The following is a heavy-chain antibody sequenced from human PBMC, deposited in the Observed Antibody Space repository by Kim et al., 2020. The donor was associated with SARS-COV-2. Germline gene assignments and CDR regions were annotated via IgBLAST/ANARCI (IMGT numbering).Heavy chain of an antibody. V-gene: IGHV3-30*18. Sequence: GGSLRLSCAASGFTFSSYGMHWVRQAPGKGLEWVAVISYDGSNKYYADSVKGRFTISKHNSKHTLYLQMNSLSAEDTAGYYCTKELPPGYSSGWSYYYYGMDVWGQGPRVTVSS. D-gene: IGHD6-19*01. CDR1: GFTFSSYG. CDR3: TKELPPGYSSGWSYYYYGMDV. J-gene: IGHJ6*02. CDR2: ISYDGSNK.